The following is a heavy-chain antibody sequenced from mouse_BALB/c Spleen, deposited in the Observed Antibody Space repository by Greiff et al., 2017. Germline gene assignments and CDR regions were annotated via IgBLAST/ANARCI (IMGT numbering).Heavy chain of an antibody. CDR1: GYTFSSYW. V-gene: IGHV1-9*01. J-gene: IGHJ4*01. D-gene: IGHD2-14*01. Sequence: VQLQQSGAELMKPGASVKISCKATGYTFSSYWIEWVKQRPGHGLEWIGEILPGSGSTNYNEKFKGKATFTADTSSNTAYMQLSSLTSEDSAVYYCARKVRRAGYAMDYWGQGTSVTVSS. CDR2: ILPGSGST. CDR3: ARKVRRAGYAMDY.